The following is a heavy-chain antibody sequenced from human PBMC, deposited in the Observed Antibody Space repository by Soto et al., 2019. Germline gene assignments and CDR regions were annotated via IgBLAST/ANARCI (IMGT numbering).Heavy chain of an antibody. CDR2: IWYDGSNK. J-gene: IGHJ5*02. CDR3: ARVSDILTGYSEFDP. CDR1: GFTFSSYG. D-gene: IGHD3-9*01. Sequence: QVQLVESGGGVVQPGRSLRLSCAASGFTFSSYGMHWVHQAPGKGLEWVAVIWYDGSNKYYADSVKGRFTISRDNSKNTLYLQMNSLRAEDTAVYYCARVSDILTGYSEFDPWGQGTLVTVSS. V-gene: IGHV3-33*01.